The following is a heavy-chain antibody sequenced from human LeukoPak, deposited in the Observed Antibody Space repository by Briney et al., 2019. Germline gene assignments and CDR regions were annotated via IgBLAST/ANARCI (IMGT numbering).Heavy chain of an antibody. J-gene: IGHJ6*03. CDR2: INPNSGGT. CDR1: GYTFTGYY. Sequence: PVASVKVSCKASGYTFTGYYMHWVRQAPGQGLEWMGRINPNSGGTNYAQKFQGRVTMTRDTPISTAYMELSRLRSDDTAVYYCSTKHRVEYYCSGSSSSYYYYMDVWGKGTTVTVSS. D-gene: IGHD2-15*01. V-gene: IGHV1-2*06. CDR3: STKHRVEYYCSGSSSSYYYYMDV.